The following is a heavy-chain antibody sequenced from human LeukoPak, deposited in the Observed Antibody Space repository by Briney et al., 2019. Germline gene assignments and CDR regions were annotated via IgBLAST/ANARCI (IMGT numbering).Heavy chain of an antibody. D-gene: IGHD6-19*01. CDR1: GGSISSLTYY. Sequence: SETLSLTCTVSGGSISSLTYYWRWIRQPPGKRLEWIASIHYSGTTYYSPSLKSRVAISVDRSNNQFSLRLSSVTAADTAVYFCTGYSSGWSSGGGYWGQGTLVTVSS. J-gene: IGHJ4*02. CDR3: TGYSSGWSSGGGY. V-gene: IGHV4-39*01. CDR2: IHYSGTT.